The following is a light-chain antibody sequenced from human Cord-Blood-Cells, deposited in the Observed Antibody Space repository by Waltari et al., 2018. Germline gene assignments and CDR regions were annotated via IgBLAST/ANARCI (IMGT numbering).Light chain of an antibody. J-gene: IGKJ1*01. CDR2: DAS. Sequence: EIVLTQSPATLSLSLGERATLSCRASQRVSSYLAWYQQKPGQAPRLLIYDASNRATGIPARFSGSGSGTDFTLTISSLEPEDFAVYYCQQRSNWPPWTFGQGTKVEIK. CDR1: QRVSSY. V-gene: IGKV3-11*01. CDR3: QQRSNWPPWT.